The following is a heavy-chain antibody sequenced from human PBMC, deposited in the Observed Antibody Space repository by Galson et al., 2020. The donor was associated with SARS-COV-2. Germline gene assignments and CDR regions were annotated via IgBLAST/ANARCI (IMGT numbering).Heavy chain of an antibody. V-gene: IGHV5-51*01. CDR1: GYSFVSYW. CDR2: IYPADSDT. D-gene: IGHD3-3*01. J-gene: IGHJ3*02. Sequence: KIGESLKISCKGSGYSFVSYWIGWVRQMPGKGLEWMGIIYPADSDTRYSPSFQGQVTISADKSISIAYLQWSSLKASDTAMYYCVRSGTIFGVADAFDIWGQGTMVTISS. CDR3: VRSGTIFGVADAFDI.